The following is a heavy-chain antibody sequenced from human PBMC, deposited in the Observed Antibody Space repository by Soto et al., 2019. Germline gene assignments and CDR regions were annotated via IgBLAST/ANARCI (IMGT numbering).Heavy chain of an antibody. D-gene: IGHD3-10*01. V-gene: IGHV3-15*07. CDR2: IKSKTNGGTT. Sequence: EVQLVESGGGLVKPGGPLRLSCEASGFIFGNAWMKWVRQPPGKGLEWVGRIKSKTNGGTTNYAPPVKGRLTISRDDSKNTLYLQMNSLKTEDTAVYYCSIWFGGGIDYGGQGTLVTVSS. CDR1: GFIFGNAW. J-gene: IGHJ4*02. CDR3: SIWFGGGIDY.